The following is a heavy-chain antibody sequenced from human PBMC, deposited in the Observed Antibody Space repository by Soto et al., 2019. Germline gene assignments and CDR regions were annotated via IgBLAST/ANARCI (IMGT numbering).Heavy chain of an antibody. Sequence: GWSLRLSCAASGFTFSSYGMHLVRQAPGKGLEWVAVISYDGSNKYYADSVKGRFTISRDNSKKTLYLQMNSLRAEDTAVYYCAKDRYSSSWYYFEYWGEGTLVTVSS. CDR2: ISYDGSNK. CDR1: GFTFSSYG. D-gene: IGHD6-13*01. CDR3: AKDRYSSSWYYFEY. J-gene: IGHJ4*02. V-gene: IGHV3-30*18.